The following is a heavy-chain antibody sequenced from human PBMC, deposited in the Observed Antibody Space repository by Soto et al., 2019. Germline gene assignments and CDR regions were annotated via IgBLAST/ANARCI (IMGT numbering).Heavy chain of an antibody. CDR1: GYTFTSYG. Sequence: QVQLVQSGAEVKKPGASVKVSCKASGYTFTSYGISWVRQAPGQGLEWMGWISAYNGNTNYAQKLQGRVTMTTDTSTSTSYMELRGLRSDDTAVYYCARSGSTIFGLVSAYYLDYWGQGTLVTFSS. J-gene: IGHJ4*02. CDR3: ARSGSTIFGLVSAYYLDY. CDR2: ISAYNGNT. V-gene: IGHV1-18*01. D-gene: IGHD3-3*01.